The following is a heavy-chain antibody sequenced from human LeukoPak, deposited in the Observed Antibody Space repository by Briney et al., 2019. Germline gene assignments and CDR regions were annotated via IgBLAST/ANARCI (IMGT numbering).Heavy chain of an antibody. CDR1: GDSVTSSY. CDR3: ASLDCLIEGCYNH. J-gene: IGHJ4*02. D-gene: IGHD2-15*01. CDR2: VSSDGTT. Sequence: PSETLSLTCSVSGDSVTSSYWNWIWQPPGKGLEWIGYVSSDGTTNYNPSLRSRLIMSVDTAKNDISLNLTSVTAADTAIYYCASLDCLIEGCYNHWGRGTLVTVSS. V-gene: IGHV4-4*08.